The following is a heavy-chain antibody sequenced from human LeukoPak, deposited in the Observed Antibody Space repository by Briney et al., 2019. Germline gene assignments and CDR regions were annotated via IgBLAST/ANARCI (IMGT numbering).Heavy chain of an antibody. D-gene: IGHD4-11*01. CDR3: ARGGGLQFQSDSMDV. CDR2: IIPIFGTT. CDR1: GGTFSTSG. V-gene: IGHV1-69*01. J-gene: IGHJ6*02. Sequence: GASVKVSCKTSGGTFSTSGISWVRQAPGQGLEWMGGIIPIFGTTKYAQKFQGRVTITADESTSTAYMELSSLGSEDTALYFCARGGGLQFQSDSMDVWGQGTTVTVSS.